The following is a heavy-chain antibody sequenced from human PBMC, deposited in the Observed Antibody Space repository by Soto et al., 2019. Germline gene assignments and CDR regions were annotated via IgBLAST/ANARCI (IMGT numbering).Heavy chain of an antibody. D-gene: IGHD3-3*01. Sequence: ASVKVSCKASGYTFTSYGISWGRQAPGQGLEWMGWISAYNGNTNYAQKLQGRVTMTTDTSTSTAYMELRSLRSDDTAVYYCARDRYDFFLPLTQRYYGMDVWGQGTTVTVSS. CDR3: ARDRYDFFLPLTQRYYGMDV. J-gene: IGHJ6*02. V-gene: IGHV1-18*01. CDR1: GYTFTSYG. CDR2: ISAYNGNT.